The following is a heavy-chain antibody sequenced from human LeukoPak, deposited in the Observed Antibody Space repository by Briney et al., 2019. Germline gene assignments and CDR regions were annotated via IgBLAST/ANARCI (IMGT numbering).Heavy chain of an antibody. Sequence: PGGSLRLSCAASGFIFSTYEMNWVRQAPGKGLEWVSSISSSSSYIYYADSVKGRFTISRDNAKNSLYLQMNSLRAEDTAVYYCARGYRGYLAAAAPDYWGQGTLVTVSS. D-gene: IGHD6-13*01. CDR1: GFIFSTYE. J-gene: IGHJ4*02. V-gene: IGHV3-21*01. CDR3: ARGYRGYLAAAAPDY. CDR2: ISSSSSYI.